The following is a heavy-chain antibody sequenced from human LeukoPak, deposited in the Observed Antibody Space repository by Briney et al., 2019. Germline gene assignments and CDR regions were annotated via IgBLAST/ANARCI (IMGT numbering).Heavy chain of an antibody. CDR1: GYSISSGYY. Sequence: KPSETLSLTCAVSGYSISSGYYWGWIRPPPGEGLGWIGSIYHSGSTYYNPSLKSRATISVDTSKNHCSLKLSSVTAADTAVYYCARDRNYYFDYWGQGTLVTVSS. V-gene: IGHV4-38-2*02. D-gene: IGHD4-11*01. J-gene: IGHJ4*02. CDR3: ARDRNYYFDY. CDR2: IYHSGST.